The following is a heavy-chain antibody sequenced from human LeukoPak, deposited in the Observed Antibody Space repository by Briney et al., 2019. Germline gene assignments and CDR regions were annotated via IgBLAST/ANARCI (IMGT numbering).Heavy chain of an antibody. Sequence: PSETLSLTCAVYGGSFSGYYWSWIRLPPGKGLEWIGEINHSGSTNYNPSLKSRVTISVDTSKNQFSLKLSSVTAADTAVYYCARGGWAVAGTKYFQHWGQGTLVTVSS. CDR3: ARGGWAVAGTKYFQH. D-gene: IGHD6-19*01. CDR2: INHSGST. CDR1: GGSFSGYY. J-gene: IGHJ1*01. V-gene: IGHV4-34*01.